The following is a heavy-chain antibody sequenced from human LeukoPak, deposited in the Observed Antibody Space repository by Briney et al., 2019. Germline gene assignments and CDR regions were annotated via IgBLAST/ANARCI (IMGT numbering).Heavy chain of an antibody. CDR1: GYTFTSYY. CDR3: ARGQQQRSRSWFCHFDY. J-gene: IGHJ4*02. Sequence: ASVTVTCTSSGYTFTSYYMHWVRQPHGQGLEWMGIINPSGGSTSYAQKFQGRVTMTRDTSTSTVYMQLSSLRSEDTAVYYCARGQQQRSRSWFCHFDYWGQGTLVTVSS. D-gene: IGHD6-13*01. CDR2: INPSGGST. V-gene: IGHV1-46*01.